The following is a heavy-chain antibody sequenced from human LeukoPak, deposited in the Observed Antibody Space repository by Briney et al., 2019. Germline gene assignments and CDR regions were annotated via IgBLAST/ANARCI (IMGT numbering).Heavy chain of an antibody. D-gene: IGHD6-19*01. Sequence: GGSLRLSCAASGFTFSSYWMTWVRQAPGKGLEWVANIQQEGSEKYYVDSVKGRFTISRDNAKNSLHLQMNSLRAEDTAVYYCARGSGWFSGFDYWGQGTLVTVSS. J-gene: IGHJ4*02. V-gene: IGHV3-7*01. CDR1: GFTFSSYW. CDR2: IQQEGSEK. CDR3: ARGSGWFSGFDY.